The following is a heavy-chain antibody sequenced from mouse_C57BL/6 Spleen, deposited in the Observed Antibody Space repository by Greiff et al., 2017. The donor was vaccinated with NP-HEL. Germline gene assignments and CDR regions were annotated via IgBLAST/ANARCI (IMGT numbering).Heavy chain of an antibody. Sequence: VQLQQSGPELVKPGASVKISCKASGYAFSSSWMNWVKQRPGKGLEWIGRIYPGDGDTNYNGKFKGKATLTADKSSSTAYMQISSLTSEDSAVYFCARSGDYYGSRDYWGQGTTLTVSS. D-gene: IGHD1-1*01. V-gene: IGHV1-82*01. CDR1: GYAFSSSW. J-gene: IGHJ2*01. CDR3: ARSGDYYGSRDY. CDR2: IYPGDGDT.